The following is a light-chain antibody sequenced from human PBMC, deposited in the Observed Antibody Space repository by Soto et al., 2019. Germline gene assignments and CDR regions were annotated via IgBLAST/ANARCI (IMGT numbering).Light chain of an antibody. V-gene: IGLV3-21*02. J-gene: IGLJ1*01. CDR3: QVWDSSSDEGV. CDR1: NVGGKR. CDR2: HDK. Sequence: SYELTQPPSVSVAPGQTARMTCGGGNVGGKRVHWYQQKPGQAPVVVVFHDKDRPSGIPERFSGSNSGSAATLTIARVEAGDEADYFCQVWDSSSDEGVFGPGTKLTVL.